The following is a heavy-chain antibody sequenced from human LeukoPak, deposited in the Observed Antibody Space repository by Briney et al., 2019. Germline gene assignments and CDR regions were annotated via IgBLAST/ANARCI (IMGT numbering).Heavy chain of an antibody. V-gene: IGHV4-38-2*01. Sequence: PSETLSLTRAVSGYSISSGYYWGWIRQPPGKGLEWIGSIYHSGSTYYNPSLESRVTISVDTSKNQFSLKLSSVTAADTAVYYCARRPLLRWFDPWSQGTLVTVSS. D-gene: IGHD2-15*01. CDR3: ARRPLLRWFDP. J-gene: IGHJ5*02. CDR2: IYHSGST. CDR1: GYSISSGYY.